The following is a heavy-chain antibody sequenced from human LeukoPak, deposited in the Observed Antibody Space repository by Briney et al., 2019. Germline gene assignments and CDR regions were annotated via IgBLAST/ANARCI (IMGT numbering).Heavy chain of an antibody. CDR1: GFTFSSHA. CDR3: AKDWGYASGTYCDY. Sequence: GGSLRLSCAASGFTFSSHAMHWVRQAPGKGLEWVAVISKDGSNKYYADSVKGRFTISRDNSKNTLYLQMNSLRAEDTAVYYCAKDWGYASGTYCDYWGQGTLVTVSS. CDR2: ISKDGSNK. D-gene: IGHD3-10*01. V-gene: IGHV3-30*18. J-gene: IGHJ4*02.